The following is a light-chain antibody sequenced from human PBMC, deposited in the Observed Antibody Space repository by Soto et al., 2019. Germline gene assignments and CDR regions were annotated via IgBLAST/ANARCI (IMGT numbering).Light chain of an antibody. CDR1: QSVSSY. CDR3: QQRSNWPPWT. Sequence: EIVLTQSPATPSLSPGERATLSCRASQSVSSYLAWYQQKPGQAPRLLIYDASNRATGIPARFSGSGPGTDFTLTISSLEPEDFAVYYCQQRSNWPPWTFGQGTKV. J-gene: IGKJ1*01. V-gene: IGKV3-11*01. CDR2: DAS.